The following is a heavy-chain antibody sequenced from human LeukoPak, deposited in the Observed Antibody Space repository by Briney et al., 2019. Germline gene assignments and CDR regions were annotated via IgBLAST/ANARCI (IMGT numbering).Heavy chain of an antibody. D-gene: IGHD6-19*01. CDR1: GFTFSSYS. Sequence: GGSLRLSCAASGFTFSSYSMNWVRQAPGKGLEWVSSISSSSSYIYYADSVKGRFTISRDNAKNSLYLQMNSLRAEDTAVYYCAKDDEVSSGWYYSFYYYYYMDVWGKGTTVTISS. CDR3: AKDDEVSSGWYYSFYYYYYMDV. V-gene: IGHV3-21*04. J-gene: IGHJ6*03. CDR2: ISSSSSYI.